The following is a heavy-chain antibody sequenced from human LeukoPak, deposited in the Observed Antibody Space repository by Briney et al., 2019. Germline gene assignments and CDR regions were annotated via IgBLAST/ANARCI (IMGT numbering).Heavy chain of an antibody. J-gene: IGHJ3*02. Sequence: ASVKVSCKASGYTFTGYYMHWVRQAPGQGLEWMGWINPNSGGTNYAQKFQGSVTMTRDTSISTAYMELSRLRSDDTAVYYCARVTGYYDESTGYYHHAFDIWGQGTMVTVS. CDR3: ARVTGYYDESTGYYHHAFDI. CDR2: INPNSGGT. CDR1: GYTFTGYY. V-gene: IGHV1-2*02. D-gene: IGHD3-22*01.